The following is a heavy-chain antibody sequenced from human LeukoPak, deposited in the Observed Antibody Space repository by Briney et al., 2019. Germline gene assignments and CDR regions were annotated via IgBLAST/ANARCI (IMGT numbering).Heavy chain of an antibody. D-gene: IGHD6-13*01. CDR2: INPNSGGT. J-gene: IGHJ6*03. Sequence: ASVKVSCKASGYTFTGYYMHWVRQAPGQGLEWMGWINPNSGGTNYAQKFQGRVTMTRDTSISTAYMELSRLRSDDTAVYYCARARVGIAAAQSPPTNLYYMDVWGKGTTVAVSS. CDR1: GYTFTGYY. V-gene: IGHV1-2*02. CDR3: ARARVGIAAAQSPPTNLYYMDV.